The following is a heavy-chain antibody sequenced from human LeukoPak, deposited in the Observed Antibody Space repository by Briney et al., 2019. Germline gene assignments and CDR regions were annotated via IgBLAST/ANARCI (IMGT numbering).Heavy chain of an antibody. J-gene: IGHJ3*01. V-gene: IGHV3-23*01. CDR1: GFTFSSYA. CDR2: ISGSGGST. Sequence: GGSLRLSCAASGFTFSSYAMSWVRQAPGKGLEWVSAISGSGGSTYYADSVKGRFTISRDNSKNTLYLQMNSLRAEDTAVYYCAKRIDIAVVPEAATHQAFDVWGQGTMVTVSS. D-gene: IGHD2-2*01. CDR3: AKRIDIAVVPEAATHQAFDV.